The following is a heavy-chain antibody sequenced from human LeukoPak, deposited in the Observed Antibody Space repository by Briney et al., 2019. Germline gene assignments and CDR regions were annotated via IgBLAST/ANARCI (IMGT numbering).Heavy chain of an antibody. V-gene: IGHV4-59*12. Sequence: SETLSLTCTVSGGSISSYYWSWIRQPPGKGLEWIGETHHSGRTTYNPSLNSRVTLSVDKSKNQFSLTLTSVTAADTAVYYCARNAYYCMDVWGKGTTVTVSS. J-gene: IGHJ6*03. CDR1: GGSISSYY. CDR2: THHSGRT. CDR3: ARNAYYCMDV.